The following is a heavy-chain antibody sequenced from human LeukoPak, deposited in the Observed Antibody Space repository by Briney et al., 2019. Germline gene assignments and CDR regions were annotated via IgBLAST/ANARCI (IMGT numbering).Heavy chain of an antibody. D-gene: IGHD3-22*01. CDR3: ARDASSGYLDY. CDR2: ISGSGGST. V-gene: IGHV3-23*01. Sequence: GGSLRLSCAASGFTFSSYGMSWVRQAPEKGLEWVSGISGSGGSTYYADSVKGRFTISRDNFKDTLYLQMNSLRAEDTAVYYCARDASSGYLDYWGQGTLVTVSS. J-gene: IGHJ4*02. CDR1: GFTFSSYG.